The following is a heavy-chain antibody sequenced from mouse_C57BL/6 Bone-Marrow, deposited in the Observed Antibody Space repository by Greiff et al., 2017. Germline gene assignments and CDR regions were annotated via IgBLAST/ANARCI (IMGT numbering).Heavy chain of an antibody. CDR2: ISSGSSTI. Sequence: DVMLVESGGGLVKPGGSLKLSCAASGFTFSDYGMHWVRQAPEKGLEWVAYISSGSSTIYYDDTVKGRFTITRDKAKNTLYLQLTSLRSEDTAMYYCARPYYNAMDYWGQGTSVTGSS. CDR3: ARPYYNAMDY. J-gene: IGHJ4*01. V-gene: IGHV5-17*01. CDR1: GFTFSDYG.